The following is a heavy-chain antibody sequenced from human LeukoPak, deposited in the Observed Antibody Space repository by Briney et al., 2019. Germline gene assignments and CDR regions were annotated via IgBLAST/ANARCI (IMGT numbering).Heavy chain of an antibody. J-gene: IGHJ6*03. CDR3: ARGRRYSSSSGGLWVDNYYYYMDV. D-gene: IGHD6-6*01. CDR1: GFTFSSYG. V-gene: IGHV3-30*03. Sequence: GGSLRLSCAASGFTFSSYGMHWVRQAPGKGLEWVAVISYDGSNKYYADSVKGRFTISRDNSKNTLYLQMNSLRAEDTAVYYRARGRRYSSSSGGLWVDNYYYYMDVWGKGTTVTVSS. CDR2: ISYDGSNK.